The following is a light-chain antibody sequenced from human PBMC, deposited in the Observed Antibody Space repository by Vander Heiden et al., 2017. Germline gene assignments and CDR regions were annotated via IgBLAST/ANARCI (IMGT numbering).Light chain of an antibody. V-gene: IGKV3-20*01. Sequence: IALTQSPGTLSCSPRERASPSCRAMQSVSSSYLAWHQKNPGQAPRLLIYGASSGATGIPDRFSGSGSGTGFALSIRRLEPEDFAVKYCQQDGGAHTWTFGQGTKVEIK. CDR3: QQDGGAHTWT. J-gene: IGKJ1*01. CDR1: QSVSSSY. CDR2: GAS.